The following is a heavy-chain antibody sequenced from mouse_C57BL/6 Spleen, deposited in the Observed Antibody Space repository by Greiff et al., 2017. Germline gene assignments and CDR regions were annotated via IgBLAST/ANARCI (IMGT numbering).Heavy chain of an antibody. V-gene: IGHV1-26*01. J-gene: IGHJ4*01. D-gene: IGHD2-3*01. CDR2: INPNNGGT. CDR3: GVLRWLLEDYYAMDY. Sequence: EVQLQQSGPELVKPGASVKISCKASGYTFTDYYMNWVKQSHGKSLEWIGDINPNNGGTSYNQKFKGKATLTVDKSSSTAYMELRSLTSEDSAVYYCGVLRWLLEDYYAMDYWGQGTSVTVSS. CDR1: GYTFTDYY.